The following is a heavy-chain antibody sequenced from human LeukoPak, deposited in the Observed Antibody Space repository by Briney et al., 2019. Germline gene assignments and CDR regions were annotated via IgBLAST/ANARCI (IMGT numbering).Heavy chain of an antibody. J-gene: IGHJ5*02. V-gene: IGHV1-46*01. CDR1: GYTFTSYY. CDR2: INPSGGST. CDR3: ARVNGCTSSTSCYANWFDP. D-gene: IGHD2-2*01. Sequence: ASVKVSCKASGYTFTSYYMHWVRQAPGQGLEWMGIINPSGGSTSYAQKFQGWVTMTRDTSISTAYMELSRLRSDDTAVYYCARVNGCTSSTSCYANWFDPWGQGTLVTVSS.